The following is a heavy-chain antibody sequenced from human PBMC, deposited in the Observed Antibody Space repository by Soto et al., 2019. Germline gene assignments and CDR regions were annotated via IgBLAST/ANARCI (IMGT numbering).Heavy chain of an antibody. CDR1: GFTLSSYW. J-gene: IGHJ4*02. CDR2: IKEDGSET. D-gene: IGHD6-13*01. V-gene: IGHV3-7*04. CDR3: AREAAVGPIDN. Sequence: EVQVVESGGGLVQPGGSLRLSCAASGFTLSSYWMTWVRQAPGKGLEWVANIKEDGSETYYVDSVKGRFTISRDNAKNSLYLQLNSLRAEDTAVYFCAREAAVGPIDNWGQGTLVTVSS.